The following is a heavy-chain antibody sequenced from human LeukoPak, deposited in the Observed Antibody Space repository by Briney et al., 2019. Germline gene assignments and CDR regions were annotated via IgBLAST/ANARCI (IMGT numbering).Heavy chain of an antibody. CDR1: GGSISSYY. D-gene: IGHD7-27*01. Sequence: SETLSLTCTVSGGSISSYYWSWIRQPPGKGLEWIGYVYFRGTTNYNPSIKSRVTISVDTSKNQFSLKLTSVTAADTAVYYCARSPGAPFDYWGQGSLGTVSS. J-gene: IGHJ4*02. CDR2: VYFRGTT. CDR3: ARSPGAPFDY. V-gene: IGHV4-59*01.